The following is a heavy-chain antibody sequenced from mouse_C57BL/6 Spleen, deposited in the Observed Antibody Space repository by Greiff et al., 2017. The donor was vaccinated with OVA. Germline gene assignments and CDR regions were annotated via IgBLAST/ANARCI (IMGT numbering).Heavy chain of an antibody. CDR1: GFTFSDAW. V-gene: IGHV6-6*01. CDR3: TRQAAGIYYDYLYAMDY. J-gene: IGHJ4*01. Sequence: EVQLQQSGGGLVQPGGSMKLSCAASGFTFSDAWMDWVRQSPEKGLEWVAEIRNKANNHATYYAESVKGRFTISRDDSKSSVYLQMNSLRAEDTGIYYCTRQAAGIYYDYLYAMDYWGQGTSVTVSS. CDR2: IRNKANNHAT. D-gene: IGHD2-4*01.